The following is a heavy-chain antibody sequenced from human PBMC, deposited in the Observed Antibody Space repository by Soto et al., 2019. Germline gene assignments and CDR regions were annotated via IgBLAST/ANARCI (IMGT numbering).Heavy chain of an antibody. CDR1: GFTFSSYA. V-gene: IGHV3-23*01. CDR3: ASPALRLPGYSSGSYYFDY. J-gene: IGHJ4*02. D-gene: IGHD6-19*01. CDR2: ISGSGGST. Sequence: PGGSLRLSCAASGFTFSSYAVSWVRQAPGKGLEWVSAISGSGGSTYYADSVKGRFTISRDNSKNTLYLQMNSLRAEDTAVYYCASPALRLPGYSSGSYYFDYWGQGTLVTVSS.